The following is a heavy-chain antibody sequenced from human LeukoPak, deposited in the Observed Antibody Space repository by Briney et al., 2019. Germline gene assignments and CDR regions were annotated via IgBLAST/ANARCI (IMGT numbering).Heavy chain of an antibody. J-gene: IGHJ4*02. Sequence: SETLSLTCAVYGGSFSGYYWSWIRQPPGKGLEWIGEINHSGSTNYNPFLKSRVTISVDTSKNQFSLKLSSVTAADTAVYYCARDTRYDSSGYYYDKGDYWGQGTLVTVSS. D-gene: IGHD3-22*01. CDR1: GGSFSGYY. CDR3: ARDTRYDSSGYYYDKGDY. CDR2: INHSGST. V-gene: IGHV4-34*01.